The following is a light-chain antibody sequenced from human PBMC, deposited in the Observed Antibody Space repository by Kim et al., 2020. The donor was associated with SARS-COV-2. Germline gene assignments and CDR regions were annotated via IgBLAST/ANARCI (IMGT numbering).Light chain of an antibody. CDR1: QSVSSY. CDR3: QQRSNS. V-gene: IGKV3-11*01. CDR2: DAS. J-gene: IGKJ5*01. Sequence: EIVLTQSPATLSLSPGERATLSCRASQSVSSYLAWYQQKPGQAPRLLSYDASNRATGIPARFSGSGSGTDFTLTISSLEPEDFAVYYCQQRSNSFGQGTRLEIK.